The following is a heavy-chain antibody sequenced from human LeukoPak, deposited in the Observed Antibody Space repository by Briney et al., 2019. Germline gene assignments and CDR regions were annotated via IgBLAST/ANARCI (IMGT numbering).Heavy chain of an antibody. V-gene: IGHV3-30*01. Sequence: RRSLRLSCAASGFTFSSYAMHWVRQAPGKGLEWVAVISYDGSNKYYADSVKGRFTISRDNSKNTLYLQMNSLRAEDTAVYYCARESDYYFYYMDVWGKGTTVTVSS. J-gene: IGHJ6*03. CDR3: ARESDYYFYYMDV. CDR2: ISYDGSNK. CDR1: GFTFSSYA.